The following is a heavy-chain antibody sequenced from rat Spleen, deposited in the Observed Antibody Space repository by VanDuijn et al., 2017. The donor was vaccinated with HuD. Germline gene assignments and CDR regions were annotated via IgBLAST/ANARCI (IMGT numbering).Heavy chain of an antibody. J-gene: IGHJ4*01. Sequence: QVQLKESGPGLVQPSETLSLTCTVSGFSLTSNAVSWVRQPPGKGLEWIGAIWSGGSTDYNSALKSRLSISRDTSKSQVLLKMNSLQTEDTAMYFCARSIDTYYGAMDAWGQGASVTVSS. CDR2: IWSGGST. D-gene: IGHD1-9*01. CDR1: GFSLTSNA. CDR3: ARSIDTYYGAMDA. V-gene: IGHV2-15*01.